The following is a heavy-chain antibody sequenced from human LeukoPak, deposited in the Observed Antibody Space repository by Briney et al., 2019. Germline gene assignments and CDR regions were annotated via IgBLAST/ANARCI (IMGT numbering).Heavy chain of an antibody. CDR1: GGSVSSGGYY. CDR2: IYYSGST. D-gene: IGHD4-17*01. J-gene: IGHJ4*02. CDR3: ASRTADDYGDYGLSFFDY. Sequence: SETLSLTCTVSGGSVSSGGYYWSWIRQPPGKGLEWIGYIYYSGSTNYNPSLKSRVTISVDTSKNQFSLKLSSVTAADTAVYYCASRTADDYGDYGLSFFDYWGQGTLVTVSS. V-gene: IGHV4-61*08.